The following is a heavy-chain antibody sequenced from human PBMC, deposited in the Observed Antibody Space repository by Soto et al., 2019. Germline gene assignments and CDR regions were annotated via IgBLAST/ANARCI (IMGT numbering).Heavy chain of an antibody. J-gene: IGHJ5*02. V-gene: IGHV1-2*02. Sequence: ASVKVSFKASGYTFTGYYMHWLRQAPGQGLEWMGWINPNSGGTNYAQKFQGRVTMTRDTSISTAYMELSRLRSDDTAVYYCAREDYYDSSGYYSEGRWFDPWGQGTLVTVS. CDR1: GYTFTGYY. CDR2: INPNSGGT. D-gene: IGHD3-22*01. CDR3: AREDYYDSSGYYSEGRWFDP.